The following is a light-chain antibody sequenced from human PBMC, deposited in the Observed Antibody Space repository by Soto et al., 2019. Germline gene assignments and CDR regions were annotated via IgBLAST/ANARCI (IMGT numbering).Light chain of an antibody. CDR3: QPRTNRPFN. Sequence: EIVLTQSPAILSLSPGERATLSCRASQSVSSSLAWFQQKPGQAPRLLIYDASNRATGIPARFRGSGSGTAFTLTITSLAPEDFAVYYCQPRTNRPFNFGHQTRL. J-gene: IGKJ5*01. CDR1: QSVSSS. CDR2: DAS. V-gene: IGKV3-11*01.